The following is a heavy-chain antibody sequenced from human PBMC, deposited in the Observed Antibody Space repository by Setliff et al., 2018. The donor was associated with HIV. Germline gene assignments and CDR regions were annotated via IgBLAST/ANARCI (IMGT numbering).Heavy chain of an antibody. D-gene: IGHD2-15*01. CDR1: GFTFHDYG. Sequence: GGSLRLSCAASGFTFHDYGMSWVRQAPGKGLEWVSGINWNGGSIGYADSVKGRFAISRDNGKNSLYLQMNSLRVEDTALYYCARGFCSGGSCYYFPPLDCWGQGALVTVSS. CDR3: ARGFCSGGSCYYFPPLDC. V-gene: IGHV3-20*04. J-gene: IGHJ4*02. CDR2: INWNGGSI.